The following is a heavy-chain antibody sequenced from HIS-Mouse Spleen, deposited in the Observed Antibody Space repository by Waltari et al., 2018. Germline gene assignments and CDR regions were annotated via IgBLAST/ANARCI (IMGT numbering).Heavy chain of an antibody. V-gene: IGHV4-39*07. CDR2: IYYRGST. CDR3: AREIPYSSSWYDWYFDL. Sequence: QLQLQESGPGLVKPAVTPSLTCTVSGGSISSSSYYWGWLRQPPGKGLEWIGSIYYRGSTYYNPSLKSRVTISVDTSKNQFSLKLSSVTAADTAVYYCAREIPYSSSWYDWYFDLWGRGTLVTVSS. J-gene: IGHJ2*01. D-gene: IGHD6-13*01. CDR1: GGSISSSSYY.